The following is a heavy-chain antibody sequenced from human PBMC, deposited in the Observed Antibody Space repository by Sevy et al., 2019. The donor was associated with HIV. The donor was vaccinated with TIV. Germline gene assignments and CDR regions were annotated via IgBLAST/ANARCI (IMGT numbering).Heavy chain of an antibody. V-gene: IGHV1-2*05. CDR2: VYPNSGGT. D-gene: IGHD2-15*01. CDR1: GYTFTGDY. CDR3: ARDGGGGTTTSGMDV. Sequence: ASVKVSCKASGYTFTGDYLHWVRQAPGQGLEWMGRVYPNSGGTNYARKFQGRVTMTRDTSISTAYMELSRLRFDDTVVYYCARDGGGGTTTSGMDVWGQGTTVTVSS. J-gene: IGHJ6*02.